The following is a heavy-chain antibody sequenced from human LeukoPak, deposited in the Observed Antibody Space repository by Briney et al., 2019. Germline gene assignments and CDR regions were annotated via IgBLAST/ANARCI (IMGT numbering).Heavy chain of an antibody. Sequence: ASVKVSFMASGYTFTAYYMHWVRQAPGQGLEWMGWINPNNGGTNFAQEFQGRVTMTRDTSISTAYMDLRRLRSDDTAVYYCARAFCSGGDCYQRPNFDFWGQGTLVTVSS. CDR1: GYTFTAYY. J-gene: IGHJ4*02. V-gene: IGHV1-2*02. CDR3: ARAFCSGGDCYQRPNFDF. CDR2: INPNNGGT. D-gene: IGHD2-15*01.